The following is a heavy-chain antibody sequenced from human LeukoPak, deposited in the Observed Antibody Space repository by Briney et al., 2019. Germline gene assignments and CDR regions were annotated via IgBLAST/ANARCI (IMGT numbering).Heavy chain of an antibody. Sequence: GGSLRLSCAASGFTFSSYGMHWVRQAPGKGLEWVAVISYDGSNKYYADSVKGRFTISRDNSQNTLYLQMNSLRAEDTAVYYCAKDKSITARPLNYYYGMDVWGQGTTVTVSS. CDR3: AKDKSITARPLNYYYGMDV. V-gene: IGHV3-30*18. CDR1: GFTFSSYG. CDR2: ISYDGSNK. J-gene: IGHJ6*02. D-gene: IGHD6-6*01.